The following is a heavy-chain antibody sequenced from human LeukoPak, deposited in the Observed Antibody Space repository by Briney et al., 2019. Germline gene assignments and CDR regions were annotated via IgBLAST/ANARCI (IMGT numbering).Heavy chain of an antibody. V-gene: IGHV3-23*01. CDR2: ISATDGST. D-gene: IGHD6-13*01. Sequence: GGSLRLSCAASGFTFSSYAMSWVRQPPGKGLEWVSAISATDGSTYYGDSVKGRFTISRDNSKNTLYLLMSSLRAEDTALYYCAKEGQPARDWYFDLWGRGTLVTVSS. J-gene: IGHJ2*01. CDR3: AKEGQPARDWYFDL. CDR1: GFTFSSYA.